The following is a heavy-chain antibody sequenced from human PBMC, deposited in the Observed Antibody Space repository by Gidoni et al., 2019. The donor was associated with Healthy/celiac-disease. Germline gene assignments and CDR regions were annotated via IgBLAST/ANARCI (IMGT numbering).Heavy chain of an antibody. CDR2: ISYDGSNK. V-gene: IGHV3-30*18. CDR3: AKDAFVFRESPPFDY. CDR1: GFPFSSYG. D-gene: IGHD3-10*02. Sequence: QVPLVESGGGVVQPGRSLRLSCAASGFPFSSYGMHWVRQAPGKGLEWVAVISYDGSNKYYADSVKGRFTISRDNSKNTLYLQMNSLRAEDTAVYYCAKDAFVFRESPPFDYWGQGTLVTVSS. J-gene: IGHJ4*02.